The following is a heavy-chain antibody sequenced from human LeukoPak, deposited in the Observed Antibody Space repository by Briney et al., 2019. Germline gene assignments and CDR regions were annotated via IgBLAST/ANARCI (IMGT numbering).Heavy chain of an antibody. Sequence: PSETLSLTCAVYGGSFSGYYWSWIRQPPGKGLEWIGEINHSGSTNYNPSLKSRVTISVDTSKNQFSLKLSSVTAADTAVYYCATSQYSGYHRVAFDIWGQGTMVTVSS. CDR2: INHSGST. D-gene: IGHD5-12*01. CDR1: GGSFSGYY. J-gene: IGHJ3*02. CDR3: ATSQYSGYHRVAFDI. V-gene: IGHV4-34*01.